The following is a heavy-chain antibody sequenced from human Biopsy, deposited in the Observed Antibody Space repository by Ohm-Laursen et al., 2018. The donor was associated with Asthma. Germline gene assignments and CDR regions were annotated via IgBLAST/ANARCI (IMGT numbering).Heavy chain of an antibody. CDR2: IYYSGST. D-gene: IGHD3-3*01. CDR3: ARVTRITIFGVGGIQDY. V-gene: IGHV4-61*01. CDR1: GGSVSSGSYY. Sequence: SDTLSLTCTVSGGSVSSGSYYWSWIRQPPGKGLEWIGYIYYSGSTNYNPSLKSRVTISVDTSKNQFSLKLSSVTAADTAVYYCARVTRITIFGVGGIQDYWGQGTPVTVSS. J-gene: IGHJ4*02.